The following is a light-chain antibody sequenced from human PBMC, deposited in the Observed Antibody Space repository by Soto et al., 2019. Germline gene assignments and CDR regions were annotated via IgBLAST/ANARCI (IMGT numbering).Light chain of an antibody. Sequence: QSALTQPASVSGSPGQSITISCTGSSTDVGYYSYVAWYQHHPGKAPKLMIYEVSNRPSGVSNRFSGSKSGNTASLAISGLQAEDEADYYCSSYTTSSTQVFGGGTKLTVL. CDR1: STDVGYYSY. CDR3: SSYTTSSTQV. V-gene: IGLV2-14*01. CDR2: EVS. J-gene: IGLJ3*02.